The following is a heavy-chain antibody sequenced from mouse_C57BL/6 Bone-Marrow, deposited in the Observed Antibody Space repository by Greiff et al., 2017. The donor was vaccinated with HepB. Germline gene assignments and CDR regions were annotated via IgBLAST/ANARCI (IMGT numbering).Heavy chain of an antibody. CDR1: GYSITSGYY. J-gene: IGHJ3*01. CDR3: ARTDYYYGSSFFAY. D-gene: IGHD1-1*01. CDR2: ISYDGSN. V-gene: IGHV3-6*01. Sequence: EVQRVESGPGLVKPSQSLSLTCSVTGYSITSGYYWNWIRQFPGNKLEWMGYISYDGSNNYNPSLKNRISITRDTSKNQFFLKLNSVTTEDTATYYCARTDYYYGSSFFAYGGQGTLVTVSA.